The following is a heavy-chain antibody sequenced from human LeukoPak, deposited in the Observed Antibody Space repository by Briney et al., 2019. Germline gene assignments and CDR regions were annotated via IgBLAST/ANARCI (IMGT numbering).Heavy chain of an antibody. D-gene: IGHD3-22*01. CDR1: GFTVSSNY. J-gene: IGHJ4*02. CDR3: ARGRTYYYDSSGQTFDY. Sequence: PGGSLRLSCAASGFTVSSNYMSWVRQAPGKGLEWVSVIYSGGSTYYADSVKGRFTISRHNSKKTLYLQMNSLRAEDTAVYYCARGRTYYYDSSGQTFDYWGQGTLVTVSS. V-gene: IGHV3-53*01. CDR2: IYSGGST.